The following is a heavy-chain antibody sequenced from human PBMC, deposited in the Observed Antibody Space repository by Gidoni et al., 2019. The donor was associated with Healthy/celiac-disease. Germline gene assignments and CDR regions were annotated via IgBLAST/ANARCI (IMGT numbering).Heavy chain of an antibody. D-gene: IGHD3-9*01. CDR1: GFTVSSNY. J-gene: IGHJ6*02. Sequence: EVQLVETGGGLIQPGGSLRLSCAASGFTVSSNYMSWVRQAPGKGLEWVSVIYSGGSTYYADSVKGRFTIPRDNSKNTLYLQMNSLRAEDTAVYYCAREAAISAPGMDVWGQGTTVTVSS. V-gene: IGHV3-53*02. CDR2: IYSGGST. CDR3: AREAAISAPGMDV.